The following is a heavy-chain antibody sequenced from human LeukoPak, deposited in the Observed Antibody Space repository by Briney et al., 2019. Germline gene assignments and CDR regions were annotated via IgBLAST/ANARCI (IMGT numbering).Heavy chain of an antibody. CDR2: IYTSGST. Sequence: SETLSLTCSVSGGSISSGTYYWSWIRQPAGKGLEWIGRIYTSGSTNYNPSLKSRVTISVDTSKNQFSLKLSSVTAADTAVYYCARYYDILTGYFDYWGQGTLVTVSS. CDR1: GGSISSGTYY. J-gene: IGHJ4*02. V-gene: IGHV4-61*02. CDR3: ARYYDILTGYFDY. D-gene: IGHD3-9*01.